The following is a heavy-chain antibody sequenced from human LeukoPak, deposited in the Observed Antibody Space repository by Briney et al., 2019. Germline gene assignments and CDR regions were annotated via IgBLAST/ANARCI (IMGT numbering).Heavy chain of an antibody. CDR3: SGPRFDA. J-gene: IGHJ5*02. CDR2: IYVRGAT. Sequence: PSETLSLTCTVSDGSICEDYWTFLRQPPGKGLDWIGLIYVRGATNYNPSVKSRVTISLDTSRDEFSLKLNSVTAADTAIYYCSGPRFDAWGQGIRVTVSS. CDR1: DGSICEDY. V-gene: IGHV4-4*09.